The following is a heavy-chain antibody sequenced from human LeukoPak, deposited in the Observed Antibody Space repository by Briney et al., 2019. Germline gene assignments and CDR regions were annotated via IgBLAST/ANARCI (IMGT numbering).Heavy chain of an antibody. J-gene: IGHJ4*02. CDR2: ISAYNGDT. V-gene: IGHV1-18*01. CDR3: ARDLPDLTYSYDSSGLDC. Sequence: ASVKVSCKASGYTFTNYGISWVRQAPGQGLEWMGWISAYNGDTNYAQMLQGRVTLTTDASTNTAYMELRSLRSDDTAVYYCARDLPDLTYSYDSSGLDCWGQGTLVTVST. CDR1: GYTFTNYG. D-gene: IGHD3-22*01.